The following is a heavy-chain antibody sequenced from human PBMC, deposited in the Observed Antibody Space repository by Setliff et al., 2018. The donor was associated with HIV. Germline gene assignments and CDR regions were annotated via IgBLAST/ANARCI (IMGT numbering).Heavy chain of an antibody. D-gene: IGHD2-21*01. CDR1: GYTFTSYY. Sequence: GASVKVSCKASGYTFTSYYIHWVRQAPGQGLEWMGIINPSGGSTSYTQKFQGRVTMTRDTSTSTVYMELSGLRSEDTAVYYCAREKAYGGNSGAFDIWGQGTMVTVSS. CDR3: AREKAYGGNSGAFDI. V-gene: IGHV1-46*01. J-gene: IGHJ3*02. CDR2: INPSGGST.